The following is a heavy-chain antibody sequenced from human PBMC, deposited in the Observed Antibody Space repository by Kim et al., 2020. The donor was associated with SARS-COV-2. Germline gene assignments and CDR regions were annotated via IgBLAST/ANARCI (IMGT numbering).Heavy chain of an antibody. CDR3: ARDRIRYSTTWYADY. D-gene: IGHD6-13*01. J-gene: IGHJ4*02. V-gene: IGHV3-30*01. Sequence: ASVKGLFTISRDNSKNTVFLQLNRLRPEDTAVFYCARDRIRYSTTWYADYWGQGTLVAVTS.